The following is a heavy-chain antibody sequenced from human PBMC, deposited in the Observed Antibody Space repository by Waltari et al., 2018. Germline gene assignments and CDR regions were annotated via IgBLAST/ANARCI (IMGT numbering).Heavy chain of an antibody. V-gene: IGHV3-30*18. D-gene: IGHD3-10*01. CDR3: AKDLGEYDAFDI. Sequence: QVQLVESGGGVVQPGRSLRLSCAASGFTFSSYGMHWVRQAPGKGLEWVAVISYDGSNKYYADSVKGRFTISRDNSKNTLYLQMNSLRAEDTAVYYCAKDLGEYDAFDIWGQGTMVTVSS. J-gene: IGHJ3*02. CDR1: GFTFSSYG. CDR2: ISYDGSNK.